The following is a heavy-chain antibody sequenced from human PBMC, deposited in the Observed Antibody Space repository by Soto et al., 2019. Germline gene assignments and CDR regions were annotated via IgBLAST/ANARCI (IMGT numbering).Heavy chain of an antibody. D-gene: IGHD3-9*01. CDR2: ISYDGSNK. J-gene: IGHJ5*02. CDR3: AKDQYYDILTGYYKFNWFDP. V-gene: IGHV3-30*18. Sequence: GGSLRLSCAASGFTFSSYGMHWVRQAPGKGLEWVAVISYDGSNKYYADSVKGRFTISRDNSKNTLYLQMNSLRAEDTAVYYCAKDQYYDILTGYYKFNWFDPWGQGTLVTVSS. CDR1: GFTFSSYG.